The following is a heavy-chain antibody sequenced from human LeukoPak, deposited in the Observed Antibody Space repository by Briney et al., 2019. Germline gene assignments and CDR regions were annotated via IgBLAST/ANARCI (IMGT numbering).Heavy chain of an antibody. CDR2: IYHSGST. D-gene: IGHD6-13*01. CDR3: ARAQAADTEYYFDY. V-gene: IGHV4-4*02. Sequence: RTSETLSLTCAVSGGSISSSNWWSWVRQPPGQGLEWIGEIYHSGSTNYNPSLKSRVTISVDKSKNQFSLKLSSVTAADTAVYYCARAQAADTEYYFDYWGQGTLVTVSS. J-gene: IGHJ4*02. CDR1: GGSISSSNW.